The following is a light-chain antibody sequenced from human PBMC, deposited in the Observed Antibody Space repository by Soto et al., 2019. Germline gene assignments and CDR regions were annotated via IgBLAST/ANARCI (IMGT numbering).Light chain of an antibody. CDR2: GSS. CDR3: QQYGGSPLLT. J-gene: IGKJ4*01. V-gene: IGKV3-20*01. Sequence: VVLTQSPGTLSLSPGERASLSCRASQSVLNNYLAWYQQRPGQSPRLLIYGSSTRATGVPDRFSGSGSGTDFTLTLSSLEPEDFAIYYCQQYGGSPLLTFGGGTKVEIK. CDR1: QSVLNNY.